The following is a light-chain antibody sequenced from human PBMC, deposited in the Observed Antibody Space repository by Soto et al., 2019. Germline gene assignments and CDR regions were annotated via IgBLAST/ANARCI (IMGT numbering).Light chain of an antibody. CDR2: DTS. V-gene: IGKV1-9*01. J-gene: IGKJ4*01. CDR1: QGISSY. Sequence: IQLTPSPSSLSASVGDRVSITCRPSQGISSYLGWYQQKPGKAPNLLIYDTSTLHSGVPSMFSGSGSGTDFTLTISSLQPEDFATYYCQQSYSTPLTFGVGTKVDIK. CDR3: QQSYSTPLT.